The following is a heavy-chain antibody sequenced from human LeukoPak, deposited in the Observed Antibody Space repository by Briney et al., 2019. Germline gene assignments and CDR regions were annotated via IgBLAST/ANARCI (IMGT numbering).Heavy chain of an antibody. J-gene: IGHJ4*02. CDR1: GYTFTGYY. D-gene: IGHD2-2*01. Sequence: ASVKVSCKASGYTFTGYYMHWVRQAPGQGLEWMGWINPNSGGTNYAQKFQGRVTMTSDTSISTAYMELSRLRSDDTGVYYCASWVVTAANLSNDYWGQGTLVTVSS. CDR2: INPNSGGT. CDR3: ASWVVTAANLSNDY. V-gene: IGHV1-2*02.